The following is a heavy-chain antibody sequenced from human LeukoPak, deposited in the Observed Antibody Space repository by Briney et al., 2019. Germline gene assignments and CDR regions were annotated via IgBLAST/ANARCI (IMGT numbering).Heavy chain of an antibody. Sequence: GGSLRLSCAASGFTFGNSWVHWVRQAPGKGLVWDSLINADGRTTTYADSVKGRFTISRDNARNTVSLQMNSLTIEDTAVYYCARAGYYRFDYWGPGTLVTVSS. CDR1: GFTFGNSW. J-gene: IGHJ4*02. V-gene: IGHV3-74*01. D-gene: IGHD1-26*01. CDR3: ARAGYYRFDY. CDR2: INADGRTT.